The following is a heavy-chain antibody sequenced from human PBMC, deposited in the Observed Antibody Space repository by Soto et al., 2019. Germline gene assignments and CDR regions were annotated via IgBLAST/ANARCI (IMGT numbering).Heavy chain of an antibody. CDR2: LSAYNGNT. J-gene: IGHJ6*02. D-gene: IGHD5-18*01. CDR3: ARDGVDTATGYYYGMDV. Sequence: QVQLVQSGAEVKKPGASVKVSCKASGYTFTSYGISWVRQAPGQGLEWMGWLSAYNGNTNYAQKLQGRVTMTTDASTSTAYMELRSLRSDDTAVYYCARDGVDTATGYYYGMDVWGQGTTVTVSS. CDR1: GYTFTSYG. V-gene: IGHV1-18*01.